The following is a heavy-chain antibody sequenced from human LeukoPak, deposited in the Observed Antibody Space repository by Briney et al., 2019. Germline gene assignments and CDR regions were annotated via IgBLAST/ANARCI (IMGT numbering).Heavy chain of an antibody. CDR3: ATVEVGTVDVFDI. V-gene: IGHV4-4*07. CDR1: GVSFTNYH. J-gene: IGHJ3*02. CDR2: FYTGGST. Sequence: PSETLSLTCTVSGVSFTNYHWSWIRQPAGKGLEWIARFYTGGSTTYNPSLNGRATISVDTSMNHFSLKLDSVTAEDTAIYYCATVEVGTVDVFDIWGQGTMVTVSS. D-gene: IGHD1-26*01.